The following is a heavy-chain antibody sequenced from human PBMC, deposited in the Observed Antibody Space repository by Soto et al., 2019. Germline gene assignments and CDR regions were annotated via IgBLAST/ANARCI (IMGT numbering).Heavy chain of an antibody. D-gene: IGHD2-8*02. Sequence: GASVKVSCKASGYTFTSYAMHLVRQAPGQRLERIGWINAGNGNTKYSQKFQGRVTITRDTSASTANMKMSSLITEKTAVYYCARGGRLYLYCDRWGQVTRVTVSS. CDR2: INAGNGNT. CDR3: ARGGRLYLYCDR. CDR1: GYTFTSYA. V-gene: IGHV1-3*01. J-gene: IGHJ4*02.